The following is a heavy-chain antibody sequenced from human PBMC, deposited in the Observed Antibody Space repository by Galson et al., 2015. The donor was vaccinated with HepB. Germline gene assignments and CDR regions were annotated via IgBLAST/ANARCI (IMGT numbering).Heavy chain of an antibody. CDR1: GGTFSSYA. CDR2: IIPIFGTA. J-gene: IGHJ4*02. D-gene: IGHD2-15*01. V-gene: IGHV1-69*13. CDR3: ASLNTDLTPGRDPSFDY. Sequence: SVKVSCKASGGTFSSYAISWVRQAPGQGLEWMGGIIPIFGTANYAQKFQGRVTITADESTSTAYMELSSLRSEDTAVYYCASLNTDLTPGRDPSFDYWGQGTLVTVSS.